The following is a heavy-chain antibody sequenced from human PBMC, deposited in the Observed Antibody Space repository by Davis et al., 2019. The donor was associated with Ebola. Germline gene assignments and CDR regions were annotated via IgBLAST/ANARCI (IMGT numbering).Heavy chain of an antibody. CDR3: AGLPIITAQYDHHYNMDV. D-gene: IGHD1-20*01. V-gene: IGHV4-59*03. CDR2: IHYLGNT. J-gene: IGHJ6*04. Sequence: MPSETLSLTCTVSGGSINNYFWSWIRQPPGKGLEWIGNIHYLGNTNYNPSLKSRVTMSVDTSKNQFSLKLSSVTAADAAVYYCAGLPIITAQYDHHYNMDVWGKGTTVTVSS. CDR1: GGSINNYF.